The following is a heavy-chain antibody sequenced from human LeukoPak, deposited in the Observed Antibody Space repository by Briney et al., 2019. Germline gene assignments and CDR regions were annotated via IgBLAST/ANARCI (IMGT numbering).Heavy chain of an antibody. V-gene: IGHV4-34*01. CDR3: ARGSEDNWNDLLWAFDI. CDR2: INHSGST. Sequence: SETLSLTCAVYGGSFSGYYWSWIRQPPGKGLEWIGEINHSGSTNYNPSLKSRVTISVDTSKNQFSLKLSSVTAADTAVYYCARGSEDNWNDLLWAFDIWGQGIMVTVSS. CDR1: GGSFSGYY. D-gene: IGHD1-20*01. J-gene: IGHJ3*02.